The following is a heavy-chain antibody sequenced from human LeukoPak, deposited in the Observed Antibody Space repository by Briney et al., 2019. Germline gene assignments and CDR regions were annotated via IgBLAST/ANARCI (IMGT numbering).Heavy chain of an antibody. CDR3: VRADTVGTMAGY. V-gene: IGHV1-3*04. D-gene: IGHD1-14*01. CDR2: INTGNGYT. J-gene: IGHJ4*02. Sequence: ASVKVSCKASGYIFTTYPLHWVRQVPGPRLEWMGMINTGNGYTSYSQKFQGRVTITRDTSASTAYMELGSLKSEGTAVYYCVRADTVGTMAGYWAQGTLVTVSS. CDR1: GYIFTTYP.